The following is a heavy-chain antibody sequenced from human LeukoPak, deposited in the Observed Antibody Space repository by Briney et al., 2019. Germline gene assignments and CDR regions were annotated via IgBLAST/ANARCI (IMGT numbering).Heavy chain of an antibody. V-gene: IGHV4-34*01. J-gene: IGHJ4*02. CDR3: ARTVSWKQLVLGY. Sequence: SETLSLTCAVYGGSFSGYYWSWIRQPPGKGLEWIGEINYSGSTNYNPSLKSRVTISVDTSKNQFSLKLSSVTAADTAVYYCARTVSWKQLVLGYWGQGTLVTVSS. CDR2: INYSGST. CDR1: GGSFSGYY. D-gene: IGHD6-13*01.